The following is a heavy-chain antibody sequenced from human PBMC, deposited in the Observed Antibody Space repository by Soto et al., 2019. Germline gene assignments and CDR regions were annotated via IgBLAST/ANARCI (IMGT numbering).Heavy chain of an antibody. CDR1: GGTFSSYA. J-gene: IGHJ6*02. CDR2: IIPIFGTA. V-gene: IGHV1-69*13. Sequence: PSVKVSCKASGGTFSSYAISWVRQAPGQGLEWMGGIIPIFGTANYAQKFQGRVTITADESTSTACMELSSLRSEDTAVYYCARDGGSSSSHYYYGMDVWGQGTTVTVSS. D-gene: IGHD6-6*01. CDR3: ARDGGSSSSHYYYGMDV.